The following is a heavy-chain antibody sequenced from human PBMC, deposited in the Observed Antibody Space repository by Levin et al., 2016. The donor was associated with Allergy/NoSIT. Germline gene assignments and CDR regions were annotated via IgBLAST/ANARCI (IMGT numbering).Heavy chain of an antibody. J-gene: IGHJ6*02. D-gene: IGHD3-10*01. CDR2: ISAYNGNT. Sequence: ASVKVSCKASGYTFTSYGISWVRQAPGQGLEWMGWISAYNGNTNYAQKLQGRVTMTTDTSTSTAYMELRSLRSDDTAVYYCARVPPGWYGSGSHPYGMDVWGQGTTVTVSS. V-gene: IGHV1-18*04. CDR3: ARVPPGWYGSGSHPYGMDV. CDR1: GYTFTSYG.